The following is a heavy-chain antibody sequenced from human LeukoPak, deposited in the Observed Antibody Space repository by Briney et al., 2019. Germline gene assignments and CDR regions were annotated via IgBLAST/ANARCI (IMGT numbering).Heavy chain of an antibody. CDR3: AQTTGWPGFDY. V-gene: IGHV4-59*01. D-gene: IGHD6-19*01. CDR2: VYNSGTT. CDR1: GGSMSRYY. J-gene: IGHJ4*02. Sequence: PSETLSLTCTVSGGSMSRYYWSWIRQPPGKGLEWIGYVYNSGTTNYNPSPKSRVTISVDTSKNQFSLKLTSVTAADTAVYYCAQTTGWPGFDYWGQGTLVTVSS.